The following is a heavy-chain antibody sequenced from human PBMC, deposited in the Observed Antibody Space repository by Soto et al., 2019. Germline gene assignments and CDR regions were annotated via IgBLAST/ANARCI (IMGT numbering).Heavy chain of an antibody. D-gene: IGHD2-15*01. CDR3: AACFGSNCYSRVVLHD. Sequence: QVQLEQSGAEVKKPGSSVKVSCKASGGTLSIYAVNWVRQAPGQGLEWMGGITPIFNTANYAPKFQGRVTITADKSTGTDYMQLSSLRSEDTAVYYCAACFGSNCYSRVVLHDGGQGTLVTVSS. CDR2: ITPIFNTA. V-gene: IGHV1-69*06. CDR1: GGTLSIYA. J-gene: IGHJ4*02.